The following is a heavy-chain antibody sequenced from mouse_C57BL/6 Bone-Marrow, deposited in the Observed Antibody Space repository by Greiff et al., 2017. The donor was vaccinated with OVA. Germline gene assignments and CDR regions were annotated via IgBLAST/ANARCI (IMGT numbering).Heavy chain of an antibody. V-gene: IGHV1-72*01. D-gene: IGHD2-3*01. CDR2: IDPNSGGT. J-gene: IGHJ3*01. Sequence: QVQLQQPGAELVMPGASVKLSCKASGYTFTSYWMHWVKQRPGRGLELIGRIDPNSGGTKYNEKFKSKATLTVDKPSSTAYMQLSSLTSEDSAVYYCARLRDGYYELWFAYWGQGTLVTVSA. CDR3: ARLRDGYYELWFAY. CDR1: GYTFTSYW.